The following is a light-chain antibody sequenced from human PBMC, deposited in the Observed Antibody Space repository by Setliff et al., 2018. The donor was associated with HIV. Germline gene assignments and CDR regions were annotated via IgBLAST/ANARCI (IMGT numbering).Light chain of an antibody. Sequence: QSALTQSPPASGTPGQRVNIACSGSSSNIGSNKVSWYQQQVPGTAPKLLIYSYNQRPSGVPGRFSGSKSGTSASLAISGLQSEDEADYYCAAWDDSLNGYVFGPGTKGTV. CDR1: SSNIGSNK. V-gene: IGLV1-44*01. CDR2: SYN. CDR3: AAWDDSLNGYV. J-gene: IGLJ1*01.